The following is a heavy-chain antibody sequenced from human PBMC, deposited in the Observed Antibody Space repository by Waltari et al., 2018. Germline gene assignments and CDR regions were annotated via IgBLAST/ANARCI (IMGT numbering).Heavy chain of an antibody. CDR3: ARDGARGGGSCYNY. D-gene: IGHD2-15*01. CDR1: GFTFGNYA. V-gene: IGHV3-23*01. J-gene: IGHJ4*02. Sequence: EVQLLESGGGLVQPGGSLRLSCTASGFTFGNYAMGWVRQAPGKGLEWVSAISGSGDKTYYADAVQGRFTVSRDNSKNSLSLQMVRLRADDTALYYCARDGARGGGSCYNYWGQGSLVTVSS. CDR2: ISGSGDKT.